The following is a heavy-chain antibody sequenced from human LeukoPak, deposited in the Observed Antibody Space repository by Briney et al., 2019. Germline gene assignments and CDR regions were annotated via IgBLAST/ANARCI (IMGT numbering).Heavy chain of an antibody. J-gene: IGHJ4*02. Sequence: SETLSLTCTVSGGSISSGDYYWSWIRQPPGKGLEWIWYIYYSGNTYYNPSLKSRVTISVDTSKNQFSLKLSSVTAADTAVYYCAREGGCSSTSCFYDYWGQGTLVTVSS. CDR3: AREGGCSSTSCFYDY. V-gene: IGHV4-30-4*08. CDR1: GGSISSGDYY. D-gene: IGHD2-2*01. CDR2: IYYSGNT.